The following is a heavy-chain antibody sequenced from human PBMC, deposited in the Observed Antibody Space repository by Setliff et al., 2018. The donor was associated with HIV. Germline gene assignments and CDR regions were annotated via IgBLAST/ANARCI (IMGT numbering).Heavy chain of an antibody. D-gene: IGHD2-21*01. J-gene: IGHJ4*02. CDR2: VSYGGTNT. CDR1: GFTFSSYA. V-gene: IGHV3-30*04. CDR3: ARVRYCGSPSCRKEFDF. Sequence: PGESLKISCAASGFTFSSYAMHWVRQAPGKGLEWVAVVSYGGTNTYYADSVKGRFIISRDDSESTLFLQMNSLRVDDTAVYYCARVRYCGSPSCRKEFDFWGQGTLVTVSS.